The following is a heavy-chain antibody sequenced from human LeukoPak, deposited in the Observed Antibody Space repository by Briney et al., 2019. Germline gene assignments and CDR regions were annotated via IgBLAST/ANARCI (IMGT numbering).Heavy chain of an antibody. CDR3: ARGGDMPARPFDY. CDR2: INPDSGDT. CDR1: GYTFTGRY. Sequence: ASVKVSCKASGYTFTGRYIHWVRRAPGQGLEWMGRINPDSGDTDYVQMFEGRVTMTRDTSISTAYMELRRLRSDDTAVYYCARGGDMPARPFDYWGQGTLVPVFS. V-gene: IGHV1-2*02. J-gene: IGHJ4*02. D-gene: IGHD6-6*01.